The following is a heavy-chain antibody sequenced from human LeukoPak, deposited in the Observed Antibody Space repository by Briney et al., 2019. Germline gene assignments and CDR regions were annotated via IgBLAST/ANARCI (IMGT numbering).Heavy chain of an antibody. D-gene: IGHD2-15*01. CDR1: GFTFSSYS. CDR2: ISSSSSYI. J-gene: IGHJ4*02. V-gene: IGHV3-21*01. Sequence: PGGSLRLSCAAPGFTFSSYSMNWVRQAPGKGLEWVSSISSSSSYIYYADSVKGRFTISRDNAKNSLYLQMNSLTAEDTAVYYCARGGDIVVGGDYFDYWGQGTLVAVSS. CDR3: ARGGDIVVGGDYFDY.